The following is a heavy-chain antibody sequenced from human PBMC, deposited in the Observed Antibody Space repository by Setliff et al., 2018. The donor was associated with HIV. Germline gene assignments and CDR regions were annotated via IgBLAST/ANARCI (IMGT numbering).Heavy chain of an antibody. CDR1: GFTFTFSTYT. V-gene: IGHV3-21*01. D-gene: IGHD2-2*01. CDR2: INGDSTFI. J-gene: IGHJ6*03. CDR3: ARDQEHIIVVSATGNMPGYLHYYYMDV. Sequence: KPGGSLRLSCAASGFTFTFSTYTMNWVRQAPGKGLEWVSSINGDSTFIYYADSVRGRFTISRDNANNLLYLQMNSLRAEDTAVYYCARDQEHIIVVSATGNMPGYLHYYYMDVWGKGSTVTVSS.